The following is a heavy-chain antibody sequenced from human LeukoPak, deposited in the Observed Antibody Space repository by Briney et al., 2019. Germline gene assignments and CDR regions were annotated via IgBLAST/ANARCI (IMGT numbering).Heavy chain of an antibody. CDR2: IYYSGST. Sequence: KPSETLSLTCTVSGGSISSYYWSWIRQPPGKGLEWIGYIYYSGSTNHNPSLKSRVTISVDTSKNQFSLKLSSVTAADTAVYYCARETLRRDFWSGYRNNWFDPWGQGTLVTVSS. CDR3: ARETLRRDFWSGYRNNWFDP. J-gene: IGHJ5*02. V-gene: IGHV4-59*12. D-gene: IGHD3-3*01. CDR1: GGSISSYY.